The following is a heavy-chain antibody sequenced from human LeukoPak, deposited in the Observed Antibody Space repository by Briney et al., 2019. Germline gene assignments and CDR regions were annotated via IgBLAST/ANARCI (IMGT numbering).Heavy chain of an antibody. CDR2: ISAYNGNT. J-gene: IGHJ5*02. CDR1: GYTFTSYG. V-gene: IGHV1-18*01. Sequence: GASVKVSCKASGYTFTSYGISWVRQAPGQGLEWMGWISAYNGNTNYAQKLQGRVTMTTDTSTSTAYMELRSLRSDDTAVYYCARDYDFWSGYSSDGWGFDPWGQGTLVTVSS. CDR3: ARDYDFWSGYSSDGWGFDP. D-gene: IGHD3-3*01.